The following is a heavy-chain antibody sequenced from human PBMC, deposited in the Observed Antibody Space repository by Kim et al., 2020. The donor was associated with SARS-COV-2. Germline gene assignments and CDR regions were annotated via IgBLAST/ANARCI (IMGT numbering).Heavy chain of an antibody. CDR3: ARGLSSITMIVVVVTGGIYGRDV. V-gene: IGHV4-34*01. Sequence: SETLSLTCAVYGGSFSGYYWTWIRQPPGKGLEWIGEINHSGSANYNPSLKSRVTLSLATSKNQFSLKLSSVTAADTAVYYCARGLSSITMIVVVVTGGIYGRDVGGQGTTVTVSS. D-gene: IGHD3-22*01. J-gene: IGHJ6*02. CDR1: GGSFSGYY. CDR2: INHSGSA.